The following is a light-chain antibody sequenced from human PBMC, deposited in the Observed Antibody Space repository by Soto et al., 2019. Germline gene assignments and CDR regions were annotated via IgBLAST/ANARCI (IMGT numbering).Light chain of an antibody. CDR2: KVS. Sequence: AVMTQSPLSLPVTLGQAASISCRSSQSLVHTDGNTYLSWYHQRPGQSPRRLIYKVSYRDSGVPERFSGSGSGTDFTLRISRVEAEDVGIYYCMQGTNWPPITFGQGTRLEIK. V-gene: IGKV2-30*02. CDR1: QSLVHTDGNTY. CDR3: MQGTNWPPIT. J-gene: IGKJ5*01.